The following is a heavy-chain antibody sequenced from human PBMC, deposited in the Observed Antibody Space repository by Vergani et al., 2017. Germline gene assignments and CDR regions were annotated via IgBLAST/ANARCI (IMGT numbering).Heavy chain of an antibody. V-gene: IGHV3-7*01. CDR1: GFTFSSYW. CDR3: ARDKKIIGAAGILSYYYYMDV. J-gene: IGHJ6*03. CDR2: IKQDGSEK. Sequence: EVQLVESGGGLVQPGGSLRLSCAASGFTFSSYWMSWVRQAPGKGLEWVANIKQDGSEKYYVDSVKGRFTISRDNAKNSLYLQMNNLRAEDTAVYYCARDKKIIGAAGILSYYYYMDVWGKGTTVTVSS. D-gene: IGHD6-13*01.